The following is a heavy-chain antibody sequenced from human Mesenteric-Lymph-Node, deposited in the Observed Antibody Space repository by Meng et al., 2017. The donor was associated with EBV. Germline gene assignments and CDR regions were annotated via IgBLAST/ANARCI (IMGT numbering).Heavy chain of an antibody. V-gene: IGHV3-53*01. CDR3: RVWLSGLDSDY. Sequence: EVELVGSGGDLMQPGGSLRRSCAASGFIVSSNEMSWVRQAPGKGLEWVSVVYGGTTAYYADSVRGRFIISTDSSKNTLYLQMNSLRADDTAVYFCRVWLSGLDSDYWGQGALVTVSS. CDR1: GFIVSSNE. D-gene: IGHD3-22*01. CDR2: VYGGTTA. J-gene: IGHJ4*02.